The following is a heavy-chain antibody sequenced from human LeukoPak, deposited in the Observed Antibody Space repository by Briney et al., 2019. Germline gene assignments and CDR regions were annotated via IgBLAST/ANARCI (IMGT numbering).Heavy chain of an antibody. V-gene: IGHV4-30-2*01. CDR2: IYHSGST. CDR3: ASSITMVRGVINFFDY. J-gene: IGHJ4*02. CDR1: GGSISSGGYS. D-gene: IGHD3-10*01. Sequence: PSETLSLTCAVSGGSISSGGYSWSWIRQPPGTGLEWIGYIYHSGSTYYNPSLKSRVTISVDRSKTQFSLKLSSVTAADTAVYYCASSITMVRGVINFFDYWGQGTLVTVSS.